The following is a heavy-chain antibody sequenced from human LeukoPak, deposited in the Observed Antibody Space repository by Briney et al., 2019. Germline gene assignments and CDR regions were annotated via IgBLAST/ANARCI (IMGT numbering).Heavy chain of an antibody. Sequence: VASVKVSCKASGGTFSSYAISWVRQAPGQGLERMGGIIPIFGTANYAQKFQGRVTITADESTSTAYMELSSLRSEDTAVYYCARARYGNFDYWGQGTLVTVSS. CDR2: IIPIFGTA. CDR3: ARARYGNFDY. J-gene: IGHJ4*02. D-gene: IGHD4-17*01. V-gene: IGHV1-69*13. CDR1: GGTFSSYA.